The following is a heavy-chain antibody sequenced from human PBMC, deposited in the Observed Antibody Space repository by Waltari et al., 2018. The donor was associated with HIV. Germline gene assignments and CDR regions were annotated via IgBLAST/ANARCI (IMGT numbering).Heavy chain of an antibody. D-gene: IGHD6-13*01. CDR1: GFTFSKYS. J-gene: IGHJ4*02. CDR2: ISSSRIYI. CDR3: ARADRIAAADFDY. Sequence: EVQLVESGGGLGKPGGSLRLSCAAPGFTFSKYSMNWVRQAPGQGLECVSSISSSRIYIYYADSVMGRFTISRDNAKNSLYLQLNSLRAEDTAVYYCARADRIAAADFDYWGQGTLVTVSS. V-gene: IGHV3-21*01.